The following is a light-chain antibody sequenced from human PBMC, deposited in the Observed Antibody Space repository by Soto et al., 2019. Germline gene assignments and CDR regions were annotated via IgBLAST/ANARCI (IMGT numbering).Light chain of an antibody. CDR3: TSYASGSSHVV. Sequence: QSALTQPASVSGSPGQSITLSCTGTSSDIGGYDYVSWYQRHPGKAPKLIIYDVNNRPSGVSNRFSGSKSGNTASLTISALQAEDEADYYCTSYASGSSHVVFGGGTQLTVL. V-gene: IGLV2-14*01. CDR2: DVN. J-gene: IGLJ2*01. CDR1: SSDIGGYDY.